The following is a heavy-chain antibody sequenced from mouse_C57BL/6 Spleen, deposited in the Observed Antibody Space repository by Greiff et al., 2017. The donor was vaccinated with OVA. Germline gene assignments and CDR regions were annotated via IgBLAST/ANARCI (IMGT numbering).Heavy chain of an antibody. CDR2: INPSNGGT. Sequence: QVQLQQPGTELVKPGASVKLSCKASGYTFTSYWMHWVKQRPGQGLEWIGNINPSNGGTNYNEKFKSKATLTVDKSSSTAYMQLSSLTSEDSAVYDCARWDSNYVHYYAMDYWGQGTSVTVSS. D-gene: IGHD2-5*01. V-gene: IGHV1-53*01. CDR3: ARWDSNYVHYYAMDY. CDR1: GYTFTSYW. J-gene: IGHJ4*01.